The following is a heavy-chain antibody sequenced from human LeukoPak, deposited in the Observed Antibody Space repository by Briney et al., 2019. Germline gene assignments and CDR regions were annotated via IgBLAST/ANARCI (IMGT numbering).Heavy chain of an antibody. J-gene: IGHJ6*04. V-gene: IGHV4-31*03. CDR1: GGSISSGGYY. D-gene: IGHD3-10*01. CDR3: AIYDTFGGYYYGMDV. Sequence: PSQTLSLTCTVSGGSISSGGYYWSWIRQHPGKGLEWIVYIYYSGSTYYNPSLKSRVTISVDTSKNQFSLKLSSVTAADTAVYYCAIYDTFGGYYYGMDVWGKGTTVTVSS. CDR2: IYYSGST.